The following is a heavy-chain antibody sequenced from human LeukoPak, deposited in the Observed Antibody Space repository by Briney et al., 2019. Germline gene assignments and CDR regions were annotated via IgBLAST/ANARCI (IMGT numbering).Heavy chain of an antibody. J-gene: IGHJ6*02. D-gene: IGHD2-15*01. CDR1: GYSFTDYS. Sequence: GASVKVSCKASGYSFTDYSIHWVRQAPGQGLEWMGWINPNSGGTNYAQKFQGRVTMTREMSISTAYMEMSSLRCEDTAVYYCATGYCSGGSCPGPYQYVMDVWGQGTTVIVSS. CDR2: INPNSGGT. CDR3: ATGYCSGGSCPGPYQYVMDV. V-gene: IGHV1-2*02.